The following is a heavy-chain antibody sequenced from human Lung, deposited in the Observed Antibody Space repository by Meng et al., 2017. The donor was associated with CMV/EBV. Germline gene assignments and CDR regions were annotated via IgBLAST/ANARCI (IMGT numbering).Heavy chain of an antibody. CDR3: AHGGGDC. J-gene: IGHJ4*02. CDR1: GFTFSRYA. CDR2: ISYDGSNK. V-gene: IGHV3-30-3*01. Sequence: VQLVGSGGGVVQPGRSLRLSCAGSGFTFSRYAMHWVRQAPGKGLEWVAVISYDGSNKYYADSVKGRFTISRDNSKNTLYLQMNSLRAEDTAVYYCAHGGGDCWGQGTLVTVSS. D-gene: IGHD2-15*01.